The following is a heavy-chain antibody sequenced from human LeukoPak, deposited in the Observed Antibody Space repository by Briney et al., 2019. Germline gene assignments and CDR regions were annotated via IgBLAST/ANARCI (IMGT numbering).Heavy chain of an antibody. J-gene: IGHJ5*02. CDR3: ARGQVVPAAMTWFDP. V-gene: IGHV4-39*01. D-gene: IGHD2-2*01. CDR1: GGSISSSSYY. CDR2: IYYSGST. Sequence: SETLSLTCTVSGGSISSSSYYWGWIRQPPGKGLEWIGSIYYSGSTYYNPSLKSRVTISVDTSKNQFSLKLSSVTAADTAVYYCARGQVVPAAMTWFDPWGQGTLVTVSS.